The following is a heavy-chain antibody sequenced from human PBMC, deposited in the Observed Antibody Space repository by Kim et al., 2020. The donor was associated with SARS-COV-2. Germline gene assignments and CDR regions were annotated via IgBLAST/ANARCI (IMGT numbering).Heavy chain of an antibody. CDR1: GFSLSTSGVG. Sequence: SGPTLVNPTQTLTLTCTFSGFSLSTSGVGVGWIRHPPGKALEWLALIYWDDDKRYSPSLKSRLTITKDTSKNQVVLTMTNMDPVDTATYYCAHTILNGDKGGVIVHNWFDPWGQGTLVTVSS. CDR2: IYWDDDK. D-gene: IGHD3-16*02. J-gene: IGHJ5*02. CDR3: AHTILNGDKGGVIVHNWFDP. V-gene: IGHV2-5*02.